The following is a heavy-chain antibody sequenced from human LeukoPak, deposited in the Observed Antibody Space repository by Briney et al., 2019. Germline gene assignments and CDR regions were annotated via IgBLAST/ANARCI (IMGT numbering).Heavy chain of an antibody. CDR2: IYYSGST. CDR3: ARVLRFLEWFTNYYYMDV. D-gene: IGHD3-3*01. CDR1: GGSISSSSYY. Sequence: PSETLSLTCTVSGGSISSSSYYWGWIRQPPGKGLEWIGSIYYSGSTYYNPSLKSRVTISVDTSKNQFSLKLSSVTAADTAVYYRARVLRFLEWFTNYYYMDVWGKGTTVTVSS. V-gene: IGHV4-39*07. J-gene: IGHJ6*03.